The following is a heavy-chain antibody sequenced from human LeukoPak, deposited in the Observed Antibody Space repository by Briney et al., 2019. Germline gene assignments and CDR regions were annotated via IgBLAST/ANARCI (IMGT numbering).Heavy chain of an antibody. J-gene: IGHJ4*02. V-gene: IGHV4-39*01. CDR2: IYSSGST. CDR3: AKSGGYGLIDY. Sequence: SETLSLTCAVSGASVSGSNYYWGWIRQPPGKGLEWIGNIYSSGSTYYNASLQRRVTISIDTSKNQFSLRLNSVTAADTAMYYCAKSGGYGLIDYWGQGTLVTVSS. D-gene: IGHD1-26*01. CDR1: GASVSGSNYY.